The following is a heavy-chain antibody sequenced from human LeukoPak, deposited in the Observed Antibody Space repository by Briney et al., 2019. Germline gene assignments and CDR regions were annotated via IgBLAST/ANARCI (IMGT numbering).Heavy chain of an antibody. CDR1: GVSISSGGSS. V-gene: IGHV4-30-2*01. Sequence: SETLSLTCAVSGVSISSGGSSWSWIRQPPGKGLEWIGFIYHSGSTYYNPSLKSRVTISIDRSKNQFSLKLRSVTAADTAVYYCARGLFDFSTASESFDYWGQGTLVTVSS. D-gene: IGHD3/OR15-3a*01. J-gene: IGHJ4*02. CDR3: ARGLFDFSTASESFDY. CDR2: IYHSGST.